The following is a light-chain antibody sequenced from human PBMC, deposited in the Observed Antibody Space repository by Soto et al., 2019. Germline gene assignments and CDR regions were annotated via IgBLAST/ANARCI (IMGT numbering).Light chain of an antibody. J-gene: IGLJ2*01. CDR2: DVG. Sequence: QSALTQPASVSGSPGQSITISCTGTSSDVGGHDYVSWYQQHPGEAPKLIIYDVGNRPSGVSTRFSGSKSGNTASLTISGLQTEDEADYHCSSYATSTTVIFGGGTKLTVL. V-gene: IGLV2-14*03. CDR3: SSYATSTTVI. CDR1: SSDVGGHDY.